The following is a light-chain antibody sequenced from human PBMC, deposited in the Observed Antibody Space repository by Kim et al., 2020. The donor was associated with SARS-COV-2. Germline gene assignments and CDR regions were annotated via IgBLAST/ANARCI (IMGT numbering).Light chain of an antibody. CDR2: ISS. Sequence: GRRVTISCSGSRYNIGTNTVNWYQQLPGTAPQVLIYISSQRPSGVPDRFSGSRSGTSASLAISGLQSEDEAAYYCAAWDDSLNAWVFGGGTQLTVL. V-gene: IGLV1-44*01. CDR1: RYNIGTNT. CDR3: AAWDDSLNAWV. J-gene: IGLJ3*02.